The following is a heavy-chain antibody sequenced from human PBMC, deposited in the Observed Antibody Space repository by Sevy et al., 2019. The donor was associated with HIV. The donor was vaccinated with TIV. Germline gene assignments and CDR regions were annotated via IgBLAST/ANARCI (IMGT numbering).Heavy chain of an antibody. CDR3: ARGGGIYYDSRGFHPQYYFDY. J-gene: IGHJ4*02. Sequence: SETLSLTCAVSGGSINSFFWSWIRQSPGKGLEWIGYVYDSGNSEYYPSLRSRGTISVDTSKKQFSLKLSSVTAADTAVYYCARGGGIYYDSRGFHPQYYFDYWGQGTLVTVSS. V-gene: IGHV4-59*01. CDR1: GGSINSFF. CDR2: VYDSGNS. D-gene: IGHD3-22*01.